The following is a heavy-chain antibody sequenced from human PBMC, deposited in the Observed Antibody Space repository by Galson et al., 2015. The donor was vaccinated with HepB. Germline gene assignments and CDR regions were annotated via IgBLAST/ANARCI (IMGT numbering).Heavy chain of an antibody. CDR1: GFTFSSYG. Sequence: SLRLSCAASGFTFSSYGMQWVRQAPGKGLEWVAVMWSDGNNKYYADSVKGRFTVSRDNSKNTLYLQMNSLRAEDTAVYYCAREGGYTSGWSSLEYWGQGTLVTVSS. CDR2: MWSDGNNK. J-gene: IGHJ4*02. V-gene: IGHV3-33*01. CDR3: AREGGYTSGWSSLEY. D-gene: IGHD6-19*01.